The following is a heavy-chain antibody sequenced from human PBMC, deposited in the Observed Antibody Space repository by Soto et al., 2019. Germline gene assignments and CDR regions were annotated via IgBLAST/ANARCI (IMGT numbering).Heavy chain of an antibody. CDR1: GFSLSTSGVG. J-gene: IGHJ6*02. CDR3: VHSRCGGDCLQSYSSHYYYGMDI. V-gene: IGHV2-5*02. Sequence: GSGPTLVNPTQTLTLTCTFSGFSLSTSGVGVGWIRQPPGKALEWLGIIFWDDDKRYRPSLKRRVSITKDTSKNQLVLTMTNMDPVDTATYYCVHSRCGGDCLQSYSSHYYYGMDIWGQGTTVTVSS. CDR2: IFWDDDK. D-gene: IGHD2-21*02.